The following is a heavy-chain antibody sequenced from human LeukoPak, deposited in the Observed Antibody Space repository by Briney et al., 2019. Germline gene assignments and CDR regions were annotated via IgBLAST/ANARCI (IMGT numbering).Heavy chain of an antibody. CDR2: IKQDGSEK. CDR3: ANTEYQRLQTDY. D-gene: IGHD2-2*01. V-gene: IGHV3-7*01. Sequence: GGSLRLPCAASGFIFTTYWMSWVRQAPGKGLEWVANIKQDGSEKYYVDSVKGRFTISRDNAKNSLYLQMNSLRTEDTAVYYCANTEYQRLQTDYWGQGTLVTVSS. CDR1: GFIFTTYW. J-gene: IGHJ4*02.